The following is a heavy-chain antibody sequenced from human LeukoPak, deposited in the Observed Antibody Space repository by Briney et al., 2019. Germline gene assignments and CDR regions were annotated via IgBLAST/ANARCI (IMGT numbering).Heavy chain of an antibody. Sequence: SETLSLTCTASGASISSYYWSWIRQPPGKGLEWIGYIYYTGNSSYNPSLKSRVTMSVDTSKNQFSLKLSSVTAADTAVYFCAKEVSYGFDSWGQGTLVTVSS. CDR1: GASISSYY. CDR3: AKEVSYGFDS. D-gene: IGHD5-18*01. V-gene: IGHV4-59*01. CDR2: IYYTGNS. J-gene: IGHJ4*02.